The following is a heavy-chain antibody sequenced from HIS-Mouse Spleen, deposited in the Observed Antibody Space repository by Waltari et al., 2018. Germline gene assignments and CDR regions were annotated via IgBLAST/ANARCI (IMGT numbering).Heavy chain of an antibody. CDR2: IYHSGST. V-gene: IGHV4-38-2*02. Sequence: QVQLQESGPGLVKPSETLSLTCTVSGYSISSGYYWGWIRQPPGKGLEWIGSIYHSGSTYYNPSLKSRVTISVDTSKNQFSLKLSSVTAADTAVYYCARLYYDFWSGYGIYYFDYWGQGTLVTVSS. CDR1: GYSISSGYY. D-gene: IGHD3-3*01. J-gene: IGHJ4*02. CDR3: ARLYYDFWSGYGIYYFDY.